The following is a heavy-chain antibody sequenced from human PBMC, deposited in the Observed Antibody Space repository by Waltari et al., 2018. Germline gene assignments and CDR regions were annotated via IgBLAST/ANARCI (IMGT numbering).Heavy chain of an antibody. CDR2: ISGSGGST. CDR1: GFPFSSYA. V-gene: IGHV3-23*01. D-gene: IGHD2-15*01. J-gene: IGHJ4*02. CDR3: AKARYCSGGDCDFDF. Sequence: EVQLLESGGGLVQPGGSLRLSCSASGFPFSSYAMSWVRQAPGKGLEWVSAISGSGGSTYYADSVKGRFTISRDNSKNTLYLQVNSLGAEDTVVYYCAKARYCSGGDCDFDFWGQGMLVTVSS.